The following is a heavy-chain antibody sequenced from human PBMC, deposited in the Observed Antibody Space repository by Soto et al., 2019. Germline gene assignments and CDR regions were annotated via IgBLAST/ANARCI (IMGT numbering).Heavy chain of an antibody. CDR3: ARDSFQQLVRYYYCGMDV. V-gene: IGHV3-48*02. CDR2: ISSSSSTI. J-gene: IGHJ6*01. Sequence: PGGSLRFSFAASAFTFSSYSMNSVRQAAGKGLEWVSYISSSSSTIYYADSGKGRFTISRDNAKNSLYLQMNSLRDEDTAVYYCARDSFQQLVRYYYCGMDVWGQGNTVTVSS. D-gene: IGHD6-13*01. CDR1: AFTFSSYS.